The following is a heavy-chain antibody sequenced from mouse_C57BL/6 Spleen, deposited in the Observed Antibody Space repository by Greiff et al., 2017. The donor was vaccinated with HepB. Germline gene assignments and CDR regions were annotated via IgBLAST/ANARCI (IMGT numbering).Heavy chain of an antibody. D-gene: IGHD4-1*01. CDR1: GYAFSSYW. J-gene: IGHJ2*01. V-gene: IGHV1-80*01. CDR3: ARTGTAGVLDY. Sequence: QVQLKQSGAELVKPGASVKISCKASGYAFSSYWMNWVKQRPGKGLEWIGQIYPGDGDTNYNGKFKGKATLTAAQSSRTAYMQLSSLTSEDSAVYFCARTGTAGVLDYWGQGTTLTVSS. CDR2: IYPGDGDT.